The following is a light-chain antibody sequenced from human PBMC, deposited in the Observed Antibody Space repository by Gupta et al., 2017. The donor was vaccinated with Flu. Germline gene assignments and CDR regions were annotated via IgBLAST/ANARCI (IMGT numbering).Light chain of an antibody. CDR2: STN. CDR3: AAWDASLNGVV. Sequence: QSALTQPPSASSTPGQRVPISCYESSSNIGSRAVTWYQQLQRLAPRLLIFSTNQRPSGVPDRFSASKSGTSASLVISGLQSEDEADYYCAAWDASLNGVVFGGGTKLTVL. J-gene: IGLJ2*01. CDR1: SSNIGSRA. V-gene: IGLV1-44*01.